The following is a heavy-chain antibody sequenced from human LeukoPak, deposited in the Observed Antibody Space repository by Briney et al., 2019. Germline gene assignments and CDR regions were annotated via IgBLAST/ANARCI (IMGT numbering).Heavy chain of an antibody. CDR1: GGSISSGSYY. CDR3: ARAPMPNYYYYYMDV. Sequence: SQTLSLTCTVSGGSISSGSYYWSWIRQPAGKGLEWIGRIYTSGSTNYNPSLKSRVTISVDTSKNQFSLKLSSVTAANTAVYYCARAPMPNYYYYYMDVWGKGTTVTVSS. D-gene: IGHD2-2*01. V-gene: IGHV4-61*02. J-gene: IGHJ6*03. CDR2: IYTSGST.